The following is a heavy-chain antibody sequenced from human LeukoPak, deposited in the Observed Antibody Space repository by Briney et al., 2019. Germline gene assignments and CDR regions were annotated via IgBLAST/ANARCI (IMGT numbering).Heavy chain of an antibody. D-gene: IGHD6-19*01. J-gene: IGHJ4*02. V-gene: IGHV3-30-3*01. CDR2: ISYDGSNK. CDR1: GFTFSSYA. CDR3: ARDALTSGWSKNIDY. Sequence: GGSLRLSCAASGFTFSSYAMHWVRQAPGKGLEWVAVISYDGSNKYYADSVKGRFTISRDNSKNTLYLQMNSLRAEDTAVYYCARDALTSGWSKNIDYWGQGTLVTVSS.